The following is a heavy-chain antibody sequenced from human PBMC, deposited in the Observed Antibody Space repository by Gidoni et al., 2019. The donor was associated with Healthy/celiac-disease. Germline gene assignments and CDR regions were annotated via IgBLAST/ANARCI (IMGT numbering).Heavy chain of an antibody. CDR1: GYTFTSYA. D-gene: IGHD1-26*01. J-gene: IGHJ4*02. CDR2: INAGNGNT. Sequence: QVQLVQSGAEVKKPGASGKVSCKAYGYTFTSYAMHWVRQAPGQRLEWMGWINAGNGNTKYSQKFQGRVTITRDPSASTAYMELSSLRSEDTAVYYCARGKAGSFDYWGQGTLVTVSS. V-gene: IGHV1-3*01. CDR3: ARGKAGSFDY.